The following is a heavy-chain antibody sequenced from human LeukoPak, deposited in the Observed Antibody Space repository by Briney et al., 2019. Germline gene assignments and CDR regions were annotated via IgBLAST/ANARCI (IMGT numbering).Heavy chain of an antibody. CDR1: GYTFTSYG. J-gene: IGHJ4*02. CDR2: ISAYNGTA. V-gene: IGHV1-18*01. Sequence: ASVNVSCKASGYTFTSYGIGWVRQAPGQGLEGMGWISAYNGTANYAQKLQGRVTMTTDTSTSPAYMELRSLRSDDTAMYYCARDSPSIFGMVIWYFDYWGQGTLVTVSS. D-gene: IGHD3-3*01. CDR3: ARDSPSIFGMVIWYFDY.